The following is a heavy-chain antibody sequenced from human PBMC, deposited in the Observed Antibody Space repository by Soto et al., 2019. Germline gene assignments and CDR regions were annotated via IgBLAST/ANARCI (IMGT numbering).Heavy chain of an antibody. CDR1: GFTFTNAW. J-gene: IGHJ3*02. CDR2: IKSKSDGGRI. CDR3: TTGPNLRPLAAFDI. V-gene: IGHV3-15*01. Sequence: VQLVESGGGLVKPGGSLRLSCAASGFTFTNAWMTWVRQGPGKGLEWVGRIKSKSDGGRIDYAAPVKGRFTISRDASKNTSYLQMNRLKTEDTAVYYCTTGPNLRPLAAFDIWGQGTGVTVSS.